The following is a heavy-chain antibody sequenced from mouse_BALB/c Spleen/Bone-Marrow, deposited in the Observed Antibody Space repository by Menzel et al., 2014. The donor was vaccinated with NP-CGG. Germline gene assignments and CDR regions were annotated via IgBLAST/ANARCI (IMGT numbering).Heavy chain of an antibody. J-gene: IGHJ1*01. V-gene: IGHV14-3*02. CDR3: SRYSDYWNFDV. Sequence: EVKLLESRAEPVKPGASVNLSCTTSGFNIKETFIHRIKQRPEQGPEWIGRIDPANSYTKCDPKFQDKATITADTSSNTAYLQLGSLTSEDTAVYYCSRYSDYWNFDVWGAGTTVTVSS. CDR2: IDPANSYT. CDR1: GFNIKETF.